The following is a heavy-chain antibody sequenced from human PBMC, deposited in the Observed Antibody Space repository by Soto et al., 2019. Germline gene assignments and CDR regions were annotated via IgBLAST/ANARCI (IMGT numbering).Heavy chain of an antibody. J-gene: IGHJ4*02. V-gene: IGHV3-9*01. CDR1: GFSFHYYA. CDR2: ISWNSGSI. Sequence: EVQLVESGGGLVQPGRSLRLSCAASGFSFHYYAMHWVRQAPGKGLEWVSAISWNSGSIGYADSVKGRFTISRHNANNSLSLQMNSLRAEDTAFYYCVKDWGTSWYDRFDYWGQGALVTVSS. D-gene: IGHD6-13*01. CDR3: VKDWGTSWYDRFDY.